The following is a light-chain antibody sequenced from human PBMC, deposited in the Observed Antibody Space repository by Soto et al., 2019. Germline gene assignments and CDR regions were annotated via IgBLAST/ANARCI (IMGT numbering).Light chain of an antibody. Sequence: QSVLTQPASVSGSPGQWVTISCTGPRSDIGDSNFISWYQHSPGKAPRLLIYEVNNRPSGVSKRFSGSKAGNTASLTISGLLDDDEADYFCASFRSGTILVFGSGTKVTV. V-gene: IGLV2-14*01. CDR1: RSDIGDSNF. J-gene: IGLJ1*01. CDR3: ASFRSGTILV. CDR2: EVN.